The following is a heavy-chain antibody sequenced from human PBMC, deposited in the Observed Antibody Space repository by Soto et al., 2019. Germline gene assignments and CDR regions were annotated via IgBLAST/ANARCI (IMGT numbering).Heavy chain of an antibody. CDR2: IIPIFGTA. Sequence: QVQLVQSGAEVKKPGSSVKVSCKASGGTFSSYAISWVRQAPGQGLEWMGGIIPIFGTANYAQKFQGRVTITADKSTSTAYMELSSLRSEDTAVYYCVPHGGVRGVIGQGWFDPWGQGTLVTVSS. CDR1: GGTFSSYA. V-gene: IGHV1-69*06. CDR3: VPHGGVRGVIGQGWFDP. D-gene: IGHD3-10*01. J-gene: IGHJ5*02.